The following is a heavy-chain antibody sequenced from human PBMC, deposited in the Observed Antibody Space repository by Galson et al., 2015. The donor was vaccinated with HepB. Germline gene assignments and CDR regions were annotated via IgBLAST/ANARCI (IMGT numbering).Heavy chain of an antibody. CDR3: AREGVSSSYDFLTGYHPLNWFDP. CDR1: GYTFTNYG. D-gene: IGHD3-9*01. CDR2: ITPYNDNT. V-gene: IGHV1-18*01. J-gene: IGHJ5*02. Sequence: SVKVSCKASGYTFTNYGISWVRQAPGQGLEWMGWITPYNDNTKYAQKLQGRVTMTTDTSTSTAYMELRSLRSDDTAMYYCAREGVSSSYDFLTGYHPLNWFDPWGQGTLVTVSS.